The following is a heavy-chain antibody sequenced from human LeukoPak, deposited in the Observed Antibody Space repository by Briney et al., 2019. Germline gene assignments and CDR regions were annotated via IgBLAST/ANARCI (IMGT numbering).Heavy chain of an antibody. CDR1: GFTFSSYG. V-gene: IGHV3-30*03. J-gene: IGHJ6*02. D-gene: IGHD6-13*01. CDR3: ARASSITAAGYNGMDV. CDR2: ISYDGSNK. Sequence: GGSLRLSCAASGFTFSSYGMHWVRQAPGKGLEWVAVISYDGSNKYYADSVKGRFTISRDNSKNTLYLQMNSLRPEDTAVYYCARASSITAAGYNGMDVWGQGTTVTVSS.